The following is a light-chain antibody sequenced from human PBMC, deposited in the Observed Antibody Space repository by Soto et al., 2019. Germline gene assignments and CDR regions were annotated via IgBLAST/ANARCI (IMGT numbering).Light chain of an antibody. J-gene: IGKJ1*01. Sequence: AIQLTQSPSSLSASVGYRVTITCRASQGISSALAWYQQKPGKAPKLLIYDASSLESGVPSRFSGSGSGTDFTLTISSLQPEDFATYYCQKYNRAPPMFGQGTKVDIK. CDR3: QKYNRAPPM. CDR2: DAS. CDR1: QGISSA. V-gene: IGKV1-13*02.